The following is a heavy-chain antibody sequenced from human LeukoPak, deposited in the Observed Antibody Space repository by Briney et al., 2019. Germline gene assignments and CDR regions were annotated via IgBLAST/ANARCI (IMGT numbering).Heavy chain of an antibody. CDR1: GYTFTSNY. V-gene: IGHV1-69*13. D-gene: IGHD3-22*01. CDR3: AWGDLNLNYYDSSGYTPGGYYYGMDV. J-gene: IGHJ6*02. CDR2: IIPIFGTA. Sequence: SVKVSCKASGYTFTSNYIHWVRQAPGQGLEWMGGIIPIFGTANYAQKFQGRVTITADESTSTAYMELSSLRSEDTAVYYCAWGDLNLNYYDSSGYTPGGYYYGMDVWGQGTTVTVSS.